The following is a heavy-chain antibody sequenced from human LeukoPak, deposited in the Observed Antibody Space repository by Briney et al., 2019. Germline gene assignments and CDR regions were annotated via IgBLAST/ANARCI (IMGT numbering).Heavy chain of an antibody. V-gene: IGHV1-18*01. J-gene: IGHJ4*02. D-gene: IGHD3-16*01. Sequence: GASVKVSCKASGFGLTDYGISWVRQAPGQGLEWVGWTSGDNTKANSAQKFQDRVFFTTDTSTSTVYMDLKSLSSDDSAVYYCARAFDQVWGRARRLDYWGQGTLVTVSS. CDR1: GFGLTDYG. CDR2: TSGDNTKA. CDR3: ARAFDQVWGRARRLDY.